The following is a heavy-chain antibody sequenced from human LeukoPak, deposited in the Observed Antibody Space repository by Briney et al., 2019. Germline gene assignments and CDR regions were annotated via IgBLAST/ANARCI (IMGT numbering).Heavy chain of an antibody. D-gene: IGHD6-19*01. V-gene: IGHV3-9*01. CDR1: GFTFDDYA. J-gene: IGHJ4*02. CDR3: AKDSSGGPHYFDY. Sequence: PGGSLRLSCAASGFTFDDYAMHWVRQAPGKGLEWVSGISWNSGSIGYADSVKGRFTISRDNAKNSLYLQMNSLRAEDTALYYCAKDSSGGPHYFDYWGQGTLVTVSS. CDR2: ISWNSGSI.